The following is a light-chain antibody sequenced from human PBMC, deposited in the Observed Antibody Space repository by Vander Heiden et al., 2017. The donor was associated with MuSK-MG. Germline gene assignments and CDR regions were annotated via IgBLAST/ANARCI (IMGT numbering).Light chain of an antibody. CDR2: SAS. CDR3: QQSSKTPYT. V-gene: IGKV1-39*01. CDR1: QNIRQN. J-gene: IGKJ2*01. Sequence: DIQMTQSPSSLSASIGDRVTITCRADQNIRQNLHWYQQKPGRAHNLLIYSASTLVTGVPSRFSGSGSGTDFTLTITSLQPEDFATYYCQQSSKTPYTFGQGTKLEIK.